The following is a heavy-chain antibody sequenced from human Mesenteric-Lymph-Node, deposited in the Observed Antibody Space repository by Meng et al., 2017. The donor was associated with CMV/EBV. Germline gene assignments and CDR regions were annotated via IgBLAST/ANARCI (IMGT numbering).Heavy chain of an antibody. V-gene: IGHV3-30-3*02. J-gene: IGHJ4*02. CDR3: AKDRYPFGPTPKNYFDY. CDR2: ISFDEINK. D-gene: IGHD4-23*01. CDR1: GFTFSRYA. Sequence: GESLKISCAASGFTFSRYAMHWVRQAPGKGLEWVAVISFDEINKYYADSVKGRFTISRDNSENTLYLQMNSLTAEDTAVYYCAKDRYPFGPTPKNYFDYWGQGTLVTVSS.